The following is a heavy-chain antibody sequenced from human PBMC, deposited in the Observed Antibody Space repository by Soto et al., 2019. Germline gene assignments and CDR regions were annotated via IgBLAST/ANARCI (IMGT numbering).Heavy chain of an antibody. Sequence: QVHLAESGGGVVQPGGSLRLSCAASGFSFSNYFMYWVRQAPGKGLEWVATISYDVSATNYAESVKGRFTISRDNSDYMVFLQMNSLRSEDTAVYFCAKDVQPAVTRYSYHEYYAMDVWGQGTTVTVS. J-gene: IGHJ6*02. CDR3: AKDVQPAVTRYSYHEYYAMDV. D-gene: IGHD4-17*01. CDR1: GFSFSNYF. CDR2: ISYDVSAT. V-gene: IGHV3-30*18.